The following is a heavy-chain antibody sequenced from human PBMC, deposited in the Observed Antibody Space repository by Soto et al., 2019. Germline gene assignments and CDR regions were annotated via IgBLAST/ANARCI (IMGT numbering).Heavy chain of an antibody. CDR3: ARRVLGAHLNSFDY. CDR2: ISSSGSTI. CDR1: GFTFSSYE. J-gene: IGHJ4*02. D-gene: IGHD3-16*01. Sequence: GGSLRLSCAASGFTFSSYEMNWVRQAPGKGLEWVSYISSSGSTIYYADSVKGRFTISRDNAKNSLYLQMNSLRAEDTAVYYCARRVLGAHLNSFDYWGQGTLVTVSS. V-gene: IGHV3-48*03.